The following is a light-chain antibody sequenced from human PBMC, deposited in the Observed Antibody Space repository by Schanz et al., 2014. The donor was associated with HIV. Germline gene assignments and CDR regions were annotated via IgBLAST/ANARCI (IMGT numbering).Light chain of an antibody. CDR2: DVT. Sequence: QSVLPQPASVSGSPGQSITISCTGTSSDIGAYNSLSWYQQHPGKAPKLMIYDVTHRPSGVSLRFSGSKSGNTASLTISGLQAEDEAEYYCTSYTSTNTWVFGGGTKLTVL. V-gene: IGLV2-14*03. CDR3: TSYTSTNTWV. J-gene: IGLJ3*02. CDR1: SSDIGAYNS.